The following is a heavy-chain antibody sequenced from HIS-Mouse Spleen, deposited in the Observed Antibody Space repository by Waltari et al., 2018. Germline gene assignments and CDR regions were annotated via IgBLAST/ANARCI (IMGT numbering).Heavy chain of an antibody. J-gene: IGHJ4*02. V-gene: IGHV3-9*01. Sequence: EVQLVESGGGLVQPGRSLSLSCAASGFTFDAYAMHWVRQAPGKGLEWVSGISWNSGSIGYADSVKGRFTISRDNAKNSLYLQMNSLRAEDTALYYCEGVYGSGSYYFDYWGQGTLVTVSS. CDR3: EGVYGSGSYYFDY. D-gene: IGHD3-10*01. CDR1: GFTFDAYA. CDR2: ISWNSGSI.